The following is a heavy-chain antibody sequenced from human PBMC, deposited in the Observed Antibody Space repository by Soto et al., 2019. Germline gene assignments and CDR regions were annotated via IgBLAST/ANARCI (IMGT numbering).Heavy chain of an antibody. D-gene: IGHD6-19*01. CDR3: AKDRYSSGLFFDY. Sequence: GSLRLSCAASGLVFSAFAMSWVRQSPGKGLEWVSSITGSGGATYYADSVKGRFTISRDNSKNTLYMQMYGLRAEDTAVYYCAKDRYSSGLFFDYWGQGSLVTVSS. CDR1: GLVFSAFA. J-gene: IGHJ4*02. CDR2: ITGSGGAT. V-gene: IGHV3-23*01.